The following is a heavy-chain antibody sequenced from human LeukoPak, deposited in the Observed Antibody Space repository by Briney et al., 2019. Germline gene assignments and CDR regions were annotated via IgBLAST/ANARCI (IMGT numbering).Heavy chain of an antibody. CDR1: GGSISSYY. J-gene: IGHJ5*02. V-gene: IGHV4-59*08. CDR3: ARGSRDYGAKSWFDP. D-gene: IGHD4-17*01. CDR2: IYYSGST. Sequence: SETLSLTCTVSGGSISSYYWSWIRQPPGKGLEWIGYIYYSGSTNYNPSLKSRVTISVDTSKNQFSLKLSSVAVADTAVYYCARGSRDYGAKSWFDPWGQGTLVTVSS.